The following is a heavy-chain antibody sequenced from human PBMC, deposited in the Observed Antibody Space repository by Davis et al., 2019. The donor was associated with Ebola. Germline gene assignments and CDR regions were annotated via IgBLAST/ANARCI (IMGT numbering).Heavy chain of an antibody. V-gene: IGHV1-8*01. CDR1: GYTFTSYD. D-gene: IGHD4-17*01. CDR2: MNPNSGNT. J-gene: IGHJ3*02. CDR3: ASSTTNDYGDLDAFDI. Sequence: ASVKVSCKASGYTFTSYDINWVRQATGQGLEWMGWMNPNSGNTGYAQKFQGRVTMTRNTSISTAYMELSSLRSEDTAVYYCASSTTNDYGDLDAFDIWGQGTMVTVSS.